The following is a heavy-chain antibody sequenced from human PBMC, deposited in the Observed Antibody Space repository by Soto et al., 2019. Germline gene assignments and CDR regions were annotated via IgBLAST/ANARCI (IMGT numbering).Heavy chain of an antibody. Sequence: SKGLEWLVVISFDGRKTDYADSVKGRFTIYIDNSKNTLYLQMTSLRVEDTAVYYCAKQTVSGSKYHMGSGAHFGFRGQ. V-gene: IGHV3-30*18. J-gene: IGHJ5*01. CDR3: AKQTVSGSKYHMGSGAHFGF. D-gene: IGHD3-10*01. CDR2: ISFDGRKT.